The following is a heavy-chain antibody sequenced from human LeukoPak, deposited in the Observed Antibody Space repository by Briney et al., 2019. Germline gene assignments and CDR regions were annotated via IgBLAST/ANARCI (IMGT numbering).Heavy chain of an antibody. J-gene: IGHJ4*02. D-gene: IGHD7-27*01. CDR1: GGSVSDYY. CDR2: IYHTGST. CDR3: ASRKLGNDY. Sequence: LETLSLTCTISGGSVSDYYCSWIRQSPGKGLEWIGYIYHTGSTSYSPSLKSRVTISADTSQNQFSLKLSSVTAADTAVYYCASRKLGNDYWGQGTLVAVSS. V-gene: IGHV4-59*02.